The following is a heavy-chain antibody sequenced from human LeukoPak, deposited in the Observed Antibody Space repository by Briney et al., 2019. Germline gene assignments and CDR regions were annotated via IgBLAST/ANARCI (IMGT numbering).Heavy chain of an antibody. Sequence: PSETLSLTCTVSGGSISSSSYYWGWIRQPPGKGLEWIGSIYYSGSTYYNPSLKSRVTISVDTSKNQFSLKLSSVTAADTAVYYCARQYGGDAFDIWGQGTMVTVSS. CDR1: GGSISSSSYY. CDR2: IYYSGST. V-gene: IGHV4-39*01. J-gene: IGHJ3*02. CDR3: ARQYGGDAFDI. D-gene: IGHD3-16*01.